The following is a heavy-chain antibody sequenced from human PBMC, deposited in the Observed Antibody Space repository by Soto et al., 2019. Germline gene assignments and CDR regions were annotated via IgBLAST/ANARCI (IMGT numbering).Heavy chain of an antibody. CDR3: AKGSGYYDSSGKDY. Sequence: EVQLLESGGGLVQPGGSLRLSCAASGFTFSSYAMSWVRQAPGKGLEWVSAINGSGGSTYYADSVKGRFTISRENSKNTLYLQMNSLRAEDTAVYYCAKGSGYYDSSGKDYWGQGTLVTVSS. V-gene: IGHV3-23*01. J-gene: IGHJ4*02. D-gene: IGHD3-22*01. CDR1: GFTFSSYA. CDR2: INGSGGST.